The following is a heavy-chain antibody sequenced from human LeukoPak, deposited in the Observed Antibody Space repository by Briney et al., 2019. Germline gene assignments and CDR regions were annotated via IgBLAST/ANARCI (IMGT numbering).Heavy chain of an antibody. J-gene: IGHJ4*02. CDR3: ARAGIYSSSWYGWDY. Sequence: GASVKVSCKASGYTFTSYGISWVRQAPGQGLEWMGWISAYNGNTNYAQKLQGRVTMTTVTSTSTAYMELWSLRSDDTAVYYCARAGIYSSSWYGWDYWGQGTLVTVSS. V-gene: IGHV1-18*01. D-gene: IGHD6-13*01. CDR1: GYTFTSYG. CDR2: ISAYNGNT.